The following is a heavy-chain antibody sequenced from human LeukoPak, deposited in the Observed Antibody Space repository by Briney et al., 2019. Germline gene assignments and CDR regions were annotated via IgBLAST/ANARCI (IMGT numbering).Heavy chain of an antibody. CDR1: GGSFSGYY. CDR3: ARGGLRYFDWRRYYFDY. J-gene: IGHJ4*02. V-gene: IGHV4-34*01. CDR2: INHSGST. D-gene: IGHD3-9*01. Sequence: SETLSLTCAVYGGSFSGYYWSWIRQPPGKGLEWIWEINHSGSTNYNPSLKSRVTISVDTSKNQFSLKLSSVTAADTAVYYCARGGLRYFDWRRYYFDYWGQGTLVTVSS.